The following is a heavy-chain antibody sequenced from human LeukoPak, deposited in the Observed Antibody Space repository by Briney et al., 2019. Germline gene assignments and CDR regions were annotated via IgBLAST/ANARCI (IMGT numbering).Heavy chain of an antibody. CDR3: ARGPYGGIAAAEYTDY. D-gene: IGHD6-13*01. CDR1: GYTFTSYD. Sequence: ASVKVSCKASGYTFTSYDINWVRQATGQGLEWMGWMNPNGGNTGYAQKFQGRVTMTRNTSISTAYMELSSLRSEDTAVYYCARGPYGGIAAAEYTDYWGQGTLVTVSS. V-gene: IGHV1-8*01. CDR2: MNPNGGNT. J-gene: IGHJ4*02.